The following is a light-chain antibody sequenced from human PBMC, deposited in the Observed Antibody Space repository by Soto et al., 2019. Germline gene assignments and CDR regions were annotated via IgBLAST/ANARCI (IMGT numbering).Light chain of an antibody. CDR3: QQYNTYWT. V-gene: IGKV1-5*03. Sequence: DIQMTQSPSTLSASVGDRVTITCRASQGISTWLAWYQQKPGKAPKLLIYKASSLESGVPSRFSGSGSGTEFTLTISSLQPDDFATYYCQQYNTYWTFGQGTKVDIK. CDR2: KAS. CDR1: QGISTW. J-gene: IGKJ1*01.